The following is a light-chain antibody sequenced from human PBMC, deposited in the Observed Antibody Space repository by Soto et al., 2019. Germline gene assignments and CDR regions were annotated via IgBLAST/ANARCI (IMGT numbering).Light chain of an antibody. CDR2: QDR. J-gene: IGLJ2*01. CDR1: KLGEKY. Sequence: SYELTQPPSVSVSPGQTASITCSGDKLGEKYACWYQQKPGQSPVLIIYQDRKRPSGIPERFAGSNSGNTATLTISGTQAMDESDYYCLAWHSSTVVFGGGTQLTVL. CDR3: LAWHSSTVV. V-gene: IGLV3-1*01.